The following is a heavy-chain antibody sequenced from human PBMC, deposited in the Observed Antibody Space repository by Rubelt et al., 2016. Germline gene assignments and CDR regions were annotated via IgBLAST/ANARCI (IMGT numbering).Heavy chain of an antibody. CDR1: GFTFSSYS. CDR2: ISSSSSTI. Sequence: EVQLLESGGGLVQPGGSLRLSCAASGFTFSSYSMNWVRQAPGKGLEWVSCISSSSSTIYYADSVKGRFTISRDKGQNHRYLQRNRPRAGETAVYYCAKGYSSSWDEGGFDYWGQGTLVNVS. D-gene: IGHD6-13*01. J-gene: IGHJ4*02. V-gene: IGHV3-48*01. CDR3: AKGYSSSWDEGGFDY.